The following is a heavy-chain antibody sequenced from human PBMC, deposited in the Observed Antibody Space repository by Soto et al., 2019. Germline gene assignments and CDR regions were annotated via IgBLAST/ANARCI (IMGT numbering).Heavy chain of an antibody. CDR3: ASGMGELSLAYYYYYYMDV. V-gene: IGHV4-59*01. D-gene: IGHD3-16*02. CDR1: GGSISSYY. J-gene: IGHJ6*03. Sequence: SETLSLTCTVSGGSISSYYWSWIRQPPGKGLEWIGYIYYSGSTNYNPSLKSRVTISVDTSKNQFSLKLSSVTAADTAVYYCASGMGELSLAYYYYYYMDVWGKGTTVTVSS. CDR2: IYYSGST.